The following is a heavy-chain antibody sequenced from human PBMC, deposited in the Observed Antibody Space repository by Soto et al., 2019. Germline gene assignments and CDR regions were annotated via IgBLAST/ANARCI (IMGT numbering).Heavy chain of an antibody. V-gene: IGHV4-59*01. J-gene: IGHJ6*02. CDR2: IYSGNT. CDR3: ARDGDGRMTTNPYYYNGMDV. Sequence: SETLSLTCTVSGASLSSYCWSWVRQPPGKGLEWIGYIYSGNTIYIPSLKSRVSISLDTSNYQFSLKLSSVTAADTAVYYCARDGDGRMTTNPYYYNGMDVWGPGTTVTVSS. D-gene: IGHD4-4*01. CDR1: GASLSSYC.